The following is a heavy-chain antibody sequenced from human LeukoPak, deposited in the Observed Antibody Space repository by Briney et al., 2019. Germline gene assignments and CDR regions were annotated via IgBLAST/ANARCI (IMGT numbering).Heavy chain of an antibody. D-gene: IGHD2-21*02. Sequence: SETLSLTCTVSGVSIGSGDYSWSWLRQPPGKGLEWIGYIYHSGSTYYNPSLKSRVTISVDTSKNQFSLKLSSVTAADTAVYYCARTPATAIPERNWFDPWGQGTLVTVSS. CDR3: ARTPATAIPERNWFDP. J-gene: IGHJ5*02. CDR2: IYHSGST. V-gene: IGHV4-30-4*01. CDR1: GVSIGSGDYS.